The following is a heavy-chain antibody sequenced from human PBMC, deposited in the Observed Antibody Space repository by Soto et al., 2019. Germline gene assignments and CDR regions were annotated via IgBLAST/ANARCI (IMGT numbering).Heavy chain of an antibody. V-gene: IGHV3-33*01. CDR1: GFTFSSYG. Sequence: GGSLRLSCAASGFTFSSYGMHWVRQAPGKGLEWVAVIWYDGINKYYGDSVKGRFTISRDSSKNTLYLQMNSLRAEDTAVYYCAAQYCSSTSCWFDPWGQGTLVTVSS. J-gene: IGHJ5*02. CDR3: AAQYCSSTSCWFDP. CDR2: IWYDGINK. D-gene: IGHD2-2*01.